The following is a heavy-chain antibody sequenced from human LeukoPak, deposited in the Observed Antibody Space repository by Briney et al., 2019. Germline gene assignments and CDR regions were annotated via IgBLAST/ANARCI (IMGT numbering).Heavy chain of an antibody. V-gene: IGHV4-34*01. CDR2: INHSGST. D-gene: IGHD3-22*01. CDR1: GGSFSGYY. CDR3: ATLGEYYDSRGYYYN. J-gene: IGHJ4*02. Sequence: SETLSLTCAVYGGSFSGYYWSWIRQPPGKGLEWIGEINHSGSTYYNPSLESRVTISVDSSKNQFSLKLTSVTAADTAVYYCATLGEYYDSRGYYYNWGQGTLVTVSS.